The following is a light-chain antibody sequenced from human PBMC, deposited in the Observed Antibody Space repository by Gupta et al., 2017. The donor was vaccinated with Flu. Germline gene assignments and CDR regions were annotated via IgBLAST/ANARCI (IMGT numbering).Light chain of an antibody. CDR2: DWT. V-gene: IGKV3D-15*01. CDR3: QQYNEWLS. J-gene: IGKJ4*01. CDR1: PSVGHY. Sequence: SPATLSLSPGERATLSCWASPSVGHYLAPFAQSRGQPPRILGCDWTEDARAPPSFFLVSVSGTDFTLTISSLQSEDFAVYYWQQYNEWLSFGGGTTVEIK.